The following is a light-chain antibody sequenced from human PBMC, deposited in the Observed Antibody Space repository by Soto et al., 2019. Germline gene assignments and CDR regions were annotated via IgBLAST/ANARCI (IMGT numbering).Light chain of an antibody. V-gene: IGLV2-11*01. CDR2: DVS. CDR1: SSDVGVYNY. Sequence: QSVLTQPRSVSGSPGQSVTISCTGTSSDVGVYNYVSWYQQHPGKAPKLMIYDVSKRPSGVPDRFSGSKSGNTASLTISGLQAEDEADYYCCSYAGSYIYVFGTGTKVTVL. J-gene: IGLJ1*01. CDR3: CSYAGSYIYV.